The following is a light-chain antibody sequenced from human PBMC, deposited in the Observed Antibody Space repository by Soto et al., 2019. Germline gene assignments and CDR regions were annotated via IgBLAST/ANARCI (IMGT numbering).Light chain of an antibody. CDR1: SSDVGAYNY. CDR2: EVS. CDR3: TSYAGSNIWV. Sequence: QSALTQPPSASGSPVQSGTIACTGTSSDVGAYNYVSWYQQYPGKAPKLMIYEVSKRPSGVPDRFSGSKSGKTASLTVSGLQPEDEADYYCTSYAGSNIWVFGGGTKLTVL. V-gene: IGLV2-8*01. J-gene: IGLJ3*02.